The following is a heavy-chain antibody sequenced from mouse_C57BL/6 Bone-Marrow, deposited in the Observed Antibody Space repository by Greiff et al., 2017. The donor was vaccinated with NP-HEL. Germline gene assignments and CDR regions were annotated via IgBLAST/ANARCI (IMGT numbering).Heavy chain of an antibody. CDR2: IDPENGDT. J-gene: IGHJ2*01. D-gene: IGHD2-4*01. V-gene: IGHV14-4*01. CDR3: TTWGLPDY. Sequence: EVQLQQSGAELVRPGASVKLSCTASGFNIKDDYMHWVKQRPEQGLEWIGWIDPENGDTEYASKFQGKATITADTSSNTAYLQLSSLTSEDTAVYYCTTWGLPDYWGQGTTLTVSS. CDR1: GFNIKDDY.